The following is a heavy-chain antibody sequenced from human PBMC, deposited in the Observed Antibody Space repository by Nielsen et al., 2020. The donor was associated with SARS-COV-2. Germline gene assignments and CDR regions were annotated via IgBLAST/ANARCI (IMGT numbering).Heavy chain of an antibody. CDR1: GASISSYH. CDR2: IYNSGSS. Sequence: SETLSLTCTISGASISSYHWSWIRQPPGKGLEWIGSIYNSGSSIYNPSLKSRLTISADTSQNQVSLNLGAVTAADTAVYYCARHGDTSGDLYWYFDLWGRGTLVNVFS. D-gene: IGHD4-17*01. CDR3: ARHGDTSGDLYWYFDL. J-gene: IGHJ2*01. V-gene: IGHV4-59*08.